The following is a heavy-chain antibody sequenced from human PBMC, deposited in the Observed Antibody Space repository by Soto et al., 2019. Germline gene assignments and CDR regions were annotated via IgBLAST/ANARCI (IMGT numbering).Heavy chain of an antibody. CDR1: GGPISSYY. CDR2: IYWNGST. Sequence: SETLSLTCTVSGGPISSYYWSWTRQPPGKGLEWIGYIYWNGSTNYNPSLKSRVSMSIHTSREQFSLRLNSVTAADTAFYYCARAYGEFGGWFDPWGRGTLVT. V-gene: IGHV4-59*01. CDR3: ARAYGEFGGWFDP. D-gene: IGHD4-17*01. J-gene: IGHJ5*02.